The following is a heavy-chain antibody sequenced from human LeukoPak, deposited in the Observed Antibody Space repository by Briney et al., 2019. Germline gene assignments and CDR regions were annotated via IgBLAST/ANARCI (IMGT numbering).Heavy chain of an antibody. CDR3: ARASDPIVGARGYFDY. J-gene: IGHJ4*02. D-gene: IGHD1-26*01. V-gene: IGHV3-21*01. CDR2: ISSSSSYI. CDR1: GFTFSSYS. Sequence: GGSLRLSCAASGFTFSSYSMNWVRQAPGKGLEWVSSISSSSSYIYYADSLKGRLTISRDNAKNSLYLQMNSLRAEDTAVYYCARASDPIVGARGYFDYWGQGTLVTVSS.